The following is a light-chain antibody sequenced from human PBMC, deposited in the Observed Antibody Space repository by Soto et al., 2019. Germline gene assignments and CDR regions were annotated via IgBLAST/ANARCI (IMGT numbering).Light chain of an antibody. V-gene: IGLV2-8*01. CDR2: EVS. J-gene: IGLJ1*01. Sequence: QSVLTQPPSASGSPGQSVTISCTGTSSDGGGYNYVSWYQQHPGKAPKLMIYEVSKRPSGVPDRFSGSKSGNTASLTVSGLQAEDEADYYCSSYAGSNGVFGTGTKVTVL. CDR1: SSDGGGYNY. CDR3: SSYAGSNGV.